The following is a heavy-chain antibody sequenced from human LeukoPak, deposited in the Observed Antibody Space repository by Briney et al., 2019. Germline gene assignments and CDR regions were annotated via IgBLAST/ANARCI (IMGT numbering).Heavy chain of an antibody. D-gene: IGHD1-14*01. CDR1: GFTFINAW. CDR3: TSGVGTLDY. Sequence: GGSLRLSCAASGFTFINAWMTWVRQAPGTGLEWVGRIQSTTNGGTPDYATPVKGRFTISRDDSKNTLYLQMNSLKTEDTAVYYCTSGVGTLDYWGQGALVTVSS. J-gene: IGHJ4*02. CDR2: IQSTTNGGTP. V-gene: IGHV3-15*01.